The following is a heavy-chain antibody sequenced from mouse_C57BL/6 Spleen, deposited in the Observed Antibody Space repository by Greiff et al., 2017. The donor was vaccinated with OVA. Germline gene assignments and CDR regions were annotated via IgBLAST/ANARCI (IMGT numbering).Heavy chain of an antibody. CDR1: GFSFNTYA. CDR3: VRLGRDWYFDV. J-gene: IGHJ1*03. CDR2: IRSKSNNYAT. Sequence: EVQRVESGGGLVQPKGSLKLSCAASGFSFNTYAMNWVRQAPGKGLEWVARIRSKSNNYATYYADSVKDRFTISRDDSESMLYLQMNNLKTEDTAMYYCVRLGRDWYFDVWGTGTTVTVTS. V-gene: IGHV10-1*01. D-gene: IGHD4-1*01.